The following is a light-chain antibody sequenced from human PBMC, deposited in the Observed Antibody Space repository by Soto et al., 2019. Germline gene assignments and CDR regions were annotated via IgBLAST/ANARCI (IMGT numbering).Light chain of an antibody. V-gene: IGKV3-15*01. CDR3: QQYNNWPFT. CDR2: GAS. Sequence: EIVMTQSPATLSVSPGERATLSCRASQSVSINLAWYQQKPGQAPRLLIYGASTRATGFPARFSGSGSGTEFTLTISSLQSEDFVVYYCQQYNNWPFTFGPGTKVDIK. J-gene: IGKJ3*01. CDR1: QSVSIN.